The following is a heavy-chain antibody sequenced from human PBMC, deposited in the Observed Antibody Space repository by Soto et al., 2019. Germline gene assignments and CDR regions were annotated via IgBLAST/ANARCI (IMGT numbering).Heavy chain of an antibody. CDR1: GFAFSSYW. CDR3: ARDGWDLEWLLRVYSYMDV. CDR2: INSDGTST. V-gene: IGHV3-74*01. Sequence: EVQLVESGGGLVQPGGSLRLSCAVSGFAFSSYWMHWVRQTPGKGLVWVSRINSDGTSTAYADSVKGRFTISRDNAKATLYLEMNSLRAEDTAVYYCARDGWDLEWLLRVYSYMDVWGKGTTVTVSS. J-gene: IGHJ6*03. D-gene: IGHD3-3*01.